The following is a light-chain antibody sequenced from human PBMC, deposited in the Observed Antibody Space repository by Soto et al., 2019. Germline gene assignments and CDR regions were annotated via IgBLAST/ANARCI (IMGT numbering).Light chain of an antibody. CDR2: EVS. J-gene: IGLJ1*01. Sequence: QSALTQPASVSGSPGQSITISCSGTSSDVGGYKYVSWYQQHPGKAPKLMIYEVSNRPSGVSDRFSGSKSGNTASLTISGLQAEDEADYYCSSYASSRNFVFGTGTKVTVL. V-gene: IGLV2-14*01. CDR3: SSYASSRNFV. CDR1: SSDVGGYKY.